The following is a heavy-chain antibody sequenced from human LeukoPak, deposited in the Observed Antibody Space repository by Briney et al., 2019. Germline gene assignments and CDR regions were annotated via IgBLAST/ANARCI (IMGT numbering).Heavy chain of an antibody. J-gene: IGHJ4*02. CDR1: GFTFSSYG. V-gene: IGHV3-30*02. CDR3: AKDLVDIVATIDHYFDY. CDR2: IRCDGSNK. Sequence: GGSLRLSCAASGFTFSSYGMHWVRQAPGKGLEWVAFIRCDGSNKYYADSVKGRFTISRDNSKNTLYLQMNSLRAEDTAVYYCAKDLVDIVATIDHYFDYWGQGTLVTVSS. D-gene: IGHD5-12*01.